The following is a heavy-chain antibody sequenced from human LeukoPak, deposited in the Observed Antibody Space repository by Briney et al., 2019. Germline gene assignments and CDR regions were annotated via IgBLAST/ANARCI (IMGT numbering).Heavy chain of an antibody. CDR3: ARGAAALFDY. D-gene: IGHD2-2*01. J-gene: IGHJ4*02. V-gene: IGHV4-34*01. Sequence: PSETLSLTCAVYGGSFSGYYWSWIRQPPGKGLEWIGEINHSGSTNYNPSLKSRVHISVDTSKKQYSLKLSSVTAADTAVYYCARGAAALFDYWGQGTLVTVSS. CDR1: GGSFSGYY. CDR2: INHSGST.